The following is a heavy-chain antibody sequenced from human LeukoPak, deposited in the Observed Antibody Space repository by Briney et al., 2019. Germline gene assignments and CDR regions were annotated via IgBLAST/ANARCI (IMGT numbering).Heavy chain of an antibody. Sequence: GGSLRLSCSASGFTFSSYAMHWVRQAPGKGLEYVSAISSNGGSTDYADSVKGRFTISRDNTKNTLYLQMSSLRAEDTAVYYCVKVPHSISSNYYFDYWGQGTLVTVSS. V-gene: IGHV3-64D*09. J-gene: IGHJ4*02. CDR2: ISSNGGST. CDR3: VKVPHSISSNYYFDY. CDR1: GFTFSSYA. D-gene: IGHD6-13*01.